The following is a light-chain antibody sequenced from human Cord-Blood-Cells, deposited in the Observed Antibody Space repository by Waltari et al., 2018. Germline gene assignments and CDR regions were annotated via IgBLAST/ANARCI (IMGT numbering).Light chain of an antibody. CDR3: SSYTSSSTLV. CDR2: EVS. Sequence: QSALTQPASVSGSPGQSITISCTGTSSAVGGYIYVSWYQQHPGKAPKLMIYEVSTRPAGVSNRFSGSKSGNTASLTISGLQAEDEADYYCSSYTSSSTLVFGGGTKLTVL. V-gene: IGLV2-14*01. J-gene: IGLJ2*01. CDR1: SSAVGGYIY.